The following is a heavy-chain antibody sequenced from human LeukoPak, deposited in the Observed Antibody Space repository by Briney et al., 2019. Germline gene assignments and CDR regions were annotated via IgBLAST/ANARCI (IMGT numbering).Heavy chain of an antibody. CDR3: ARHSGSYYGKYYFDY. D-gene: IGHD1-26*01. CDR2: ISGSGGST. Sequence: PGGSLRLSCAASGFTFSSYAMSWVRQAPGKGLEWVSAISGSGGSTYYADSVKGRFTISRDNSKNTLYLQMNSLRAEDTAVYYCARHSGSYYGKYYFDYWGQGTLVTVSS. CDR1: GFTFSSYA. J-gene: IGHJ4*02. V-gene: IGHV3-23*01.